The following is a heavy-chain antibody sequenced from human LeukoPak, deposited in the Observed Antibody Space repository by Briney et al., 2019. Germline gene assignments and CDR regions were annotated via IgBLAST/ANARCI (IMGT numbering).Heavy chain of an antibody. J-gene: IGHJ5*02. CDR1: GYTSTGYY. V-gene: IGHV1-2*02. Sequence: GSVKVSCKASGYTSTGYYMHWVRQAPGQGLEWMGWINPNSGGTNYAQKFQGRVTMTRDTSISTAYMELSRLRSDDTAVYYCARDGGIVVVPAATANWFDPWGQGTLVTVSS. CDR2: INPNSGGT. CDR3: ARDGGIVVVPAATANWFDP. D-gene: IGHD2-2*01.